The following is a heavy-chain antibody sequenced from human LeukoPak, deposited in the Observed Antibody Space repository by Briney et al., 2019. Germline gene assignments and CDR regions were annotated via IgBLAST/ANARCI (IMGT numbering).Heavy chain of an antibody. CDR3: ARFPSSSSWYDDY. CDR1: GYTFTGYY. CDR2: INPNSGGT. Sequence: ASVKVSCKASGYTFTGYYMHWVRQAPGQGLEWMGWINPNSGGTNYAQKFQGRVTMTRDTSISTAYTELSRLRSDDTAVYYSARFPSSSSWYDDYWGQGTLVTVSS. D-gene: IGHD6-13*01. V-gene: IGHV1-2*02. J-gene: IGHJ4*02.